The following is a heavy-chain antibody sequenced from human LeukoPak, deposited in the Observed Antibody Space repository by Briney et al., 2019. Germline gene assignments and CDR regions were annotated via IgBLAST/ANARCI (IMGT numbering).Heavy chain of an antibody. J-gene: IGHJ4*02. Sequence: PPETLSLTCTVSGGSISSYYWSWIRQPPGKGLEWIGYIYYSGSTNYNPSLKSRVTISVDTSKNQFSLKLSSVTAADTAVYYCARTRYSYGYVDYWGQGTLVTVSS. D-gene: IGHD5-18*01. CDR1: GGSISSYY. V-gene: IGHV4-59*12. CDR3: ARTRYSYGYVDY. CDR2: IYYSGST.